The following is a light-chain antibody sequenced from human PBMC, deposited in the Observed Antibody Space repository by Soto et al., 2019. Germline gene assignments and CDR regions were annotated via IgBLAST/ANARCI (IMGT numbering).Light chain of an antibody. J-gene: IGLJ2*01. CDR3: QSYDSSLSGNVV. CDR2: GNS. Sequence: QSVLTQPPSVSGAPGQRVTISCTGSSSNIGAGYDVHWCQQLPGTAPKLLIYGNSNRPSGVPDRFSGSKSGTSASLAITGLQAEDEADYYCQSYDSSLSGNVVFGGGTKVTVL. V-gene: IGLV1-40*01. CDR1: SSNIGAGYD.